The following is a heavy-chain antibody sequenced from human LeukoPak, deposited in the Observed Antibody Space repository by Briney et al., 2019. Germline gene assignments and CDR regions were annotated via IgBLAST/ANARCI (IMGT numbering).Heavy chain of an antibody. CDR2: ISSKSGGGTT. D-gene: IGHD2-2*01. CDR3: TTDFFPLRYCSSTSCSSFDY. V-gene: IGHV3-15*01. Sequence: GGSLRLSCGASELAFKNVWMSWVRQAPGKGLEWVGRISSKSGGGTTDYAAPVKGRFTISRDDSKNTLYLQMNSLKTEDTAVYYCTTDFFPLRYCSSTSCSSFDYWDQGTLVTVSS. J-gene: IGHJ4*02. CDR1: ELAFKNVW.